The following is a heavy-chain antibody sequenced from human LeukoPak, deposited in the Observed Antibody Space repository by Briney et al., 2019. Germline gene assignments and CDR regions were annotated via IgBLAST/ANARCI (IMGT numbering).Heavy chain of an antibody. CDR1: GYSISIGYY. J-gene: IGHJ4*02. V-gene: IGHV4-38-2*02. CDR2: IYHSGST. Sequence: SETLSLTCTVSGYSISIGYYWGWIRQPPGKGLEWIGSIYHSGSTYYNPSLKSRVTISVDKSKNQFSLKLTSVTAADTAVYYCARSWSDYRSSFFDYWGQGTLVTVSS. D-gene: IGHD6-6*01. CDR3: ARSWSDYRSSFFDY.